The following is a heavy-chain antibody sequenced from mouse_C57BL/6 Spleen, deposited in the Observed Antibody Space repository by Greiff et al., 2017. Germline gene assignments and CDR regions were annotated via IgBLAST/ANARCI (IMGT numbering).Heavy chain of an antibody. V-gene: IGHV1-18*01. CDR2: NNPNNGGT. J-gene: IGHJ3*01. D-gene: IGHD2-5*01. CDR1: GYTFTDYN. Sequence: VQLQQSGPELVKPGASVKIPCKASGYTFTDYNMDWVKQSHGKSLEWIGDNNPNNGGTIYNQKFKGKATLTVDKSSSTAYMELRSLTSEDTAVYYCARDSNWGFAYWGQGTLVTVSA. CDR3: ARDSNWGFAY.